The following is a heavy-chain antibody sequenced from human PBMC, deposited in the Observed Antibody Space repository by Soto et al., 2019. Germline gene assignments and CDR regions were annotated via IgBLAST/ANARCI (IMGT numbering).Heavy chain of an antibody. Sequence: SETLSLTCTVSDGSVSSCNYYWSWIRHSPGKGLDWLGYIDYSGITNYNPSLKSRVTISTDTSRKQFSLKLTSVTAADTAVYYCARDRRPFSSSSGFDPWGQGTLVTVSS. CDR2: IDYSGIT. J-gene: IGHJ5*02. CDR3: ARDRRPFSSSSGFDP. V-gene: IGHV4-61*01. D-gene: IGHD6-6*01. CDR1: DGSVSSCNYY.